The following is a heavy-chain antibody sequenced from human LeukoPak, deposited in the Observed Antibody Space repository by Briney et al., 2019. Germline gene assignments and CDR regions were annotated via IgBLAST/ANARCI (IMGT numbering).Heavy chain of an antibody. D-gene: IGHD3-10*01. Sequence: GGSLRLSCAASGFTFSSYAMSWVRQAPGKGLEWVSAISGSGGSTYYAGSVKGRFTISRDNSKNTLYLQMNSLKAEDTAVYYCAKSSDYYGSGSPYYFDYWGQGTLVTVSS. CDR1: GFTFSSYA. J-gene: IGHJ4*02. CDR2: ISGSGGST. V-gene: IGHV3-23*01. CDR3: AKSSDYYGSGSPYYFDY.